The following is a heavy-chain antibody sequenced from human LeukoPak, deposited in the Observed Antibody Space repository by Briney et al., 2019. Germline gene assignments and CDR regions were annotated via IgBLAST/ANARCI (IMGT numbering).Heavy chain of an antibody. D-gene: IGHD5-12*01. CDR2: IKPDGSGE. J-gene: IGHJ4*02. V-gene: IGHV3-7*01. CDR3: ARSGGYGWDY. CDR1: GFIFSNYW. Sequence: PGGSLRLSCAASGFIFSNYWMTWVRQAPGKALEWVANIKPDGSGEYYVDSLKSRFTISRDNAENSLFLQMNNLRVDDTAVYYCARSGGYGWDYWGQGAVVTVSS.